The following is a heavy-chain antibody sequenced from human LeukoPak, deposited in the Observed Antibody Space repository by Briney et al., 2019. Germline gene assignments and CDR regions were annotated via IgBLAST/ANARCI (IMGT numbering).Heavy chain of an antibody. Sequence: PGGSLRLSCAASGFTFSSYSMNWVRQAPGKGLEWVSSISSSSSYIYYADSVKGRFTISGDNAKNSLYLQMNSLRAEDTAVYYCARVRSRTDPILYYFDYWGQGTLVTVSS. J-gene: IGHJ4*02. V-gene: IGHV3-21*01. CDR2: ISSSSSYI. D-gene: IGHD1-14*01. CDR3: ARVRSRTDPILYYFDY. CDR1: GFTFSSYS.